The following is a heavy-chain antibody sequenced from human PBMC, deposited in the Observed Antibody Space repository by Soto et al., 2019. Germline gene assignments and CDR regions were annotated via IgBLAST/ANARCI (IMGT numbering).Heavy chain of an antibody. CDR3: ARDWGLRLGELSFFDY. CDR2: VIPVFGTA. D-gene: IGHD3-16*02. CDR1: GGTFSRFA. J-gene: IGHJ4*02. V-gene: IGHV1-69*01. Sequence: QVQLVQSGAEVKTPGSSVKVSCKASGGTFSRFAISWVRQAPGQGLEWVGGVIPVFGTANYAPKFQGRVIMAADESTTTAHMELRSLTSDDTAVYYCARDWGLRLGELSFFDYWGQGTLVTVSA.